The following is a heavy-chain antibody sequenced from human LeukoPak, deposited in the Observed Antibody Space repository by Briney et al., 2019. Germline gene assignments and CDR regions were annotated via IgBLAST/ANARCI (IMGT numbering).Heavy chain of an antibody. D-gene: IGHD2-21*02. V-gene: IGHV6-1*01. Sequence: SXSXGXEXXGRTYYRAKWYNDYGVSVKNRITIKTEKSKKQFSLQLNSVTPEDTAVYYCARDRVTYYYYGMDVWGQGTTVTVSS. CDR3: ARDRVTYYYYGMDV. CDR2: TYYRAKWYN. J-gene: IGHJ6*02.